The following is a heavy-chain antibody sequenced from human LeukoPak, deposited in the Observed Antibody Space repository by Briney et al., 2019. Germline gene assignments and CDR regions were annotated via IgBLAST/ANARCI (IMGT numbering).Heavy chain of an antibody. CDR2: IYYSGST. D-gene: IGHD3-3*01. Sequence: PSETLSLTCTVSGGSISSYYWSWTRQPPGKGLEWIGYIYYSGSTNYNPSLKSRVTISVDTSKNQFSLKLSSVTAADTAVYYCASSLYYDFWSGSLDYWGQGTLVTVSS. J-gene: IGHJ4*02. CDR1: GGSISSYY. CDR3: ASSLYYDFWSGSLDY. V-gene: IGHV4-59*01.